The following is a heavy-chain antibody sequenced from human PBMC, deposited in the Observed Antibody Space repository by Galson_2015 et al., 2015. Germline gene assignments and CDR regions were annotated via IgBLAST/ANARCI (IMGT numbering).Heavy chain of an antibody. CDR2: IGTAGDT. CDR3: ARGRGYYAPLDY. V-gene: IGHV3-13*01. CDR1: GFTFSSYD. D-gene: IGHD3-10*01. J-gene: IGHJ4*02. Sequence: SLRLSCAASGFTFSSYDMHWVRQATGKGLEWVSAIGTAGDTYYPGSVKGRFTISRENAKNSLYLQMNSLRAGDTAVYYCARGRGYYAPLDYWGQGTLATVSS.